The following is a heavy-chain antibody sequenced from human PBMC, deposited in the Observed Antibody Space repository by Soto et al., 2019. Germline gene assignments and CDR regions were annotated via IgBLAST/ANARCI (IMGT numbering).Heavy chain of an antibody. CDR3: VDGSDLPNFDY. CDR1: GFTFNSYA. J-gene: IGHJ4*02. Sequence: EVQLLESGGGLVQPGGSLRLSCAASGFTFNSYAMSWVRQAPGKGLEWVSAISGSGGSTYYADSVKGRFTISRDNSKNTLYLQMNSLRAEDTAVYYCVDGSDLPNFDYWGQGTLVTVSS. CDR2: ISGSGGST. D-gene: IGHD3-3*01. V-gene: IGHV3-23*01.